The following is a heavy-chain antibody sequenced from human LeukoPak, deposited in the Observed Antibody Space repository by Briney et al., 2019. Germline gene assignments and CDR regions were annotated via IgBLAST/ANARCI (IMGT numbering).Heavy chain of an antibody. V-gene: IGHV4-59*01. CDR1: GDSISSYY. Sequence: SETLSLTCTVSGDSISSYYWSWIRQPPGKGLEWIGYIYYSGSTNYNPSLKSRVTISVDTSKNQFSLKLSSVTAADTAVYYCARGHHYYYGMDVWGQGTTVTVSS. CDR2: IYYSGST. CDR3: ARGHHYYYGMDV. J-gene: IGHJ6*02.